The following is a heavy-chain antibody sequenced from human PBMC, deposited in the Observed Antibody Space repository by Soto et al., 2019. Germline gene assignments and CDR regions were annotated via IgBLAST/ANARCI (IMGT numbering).Heavy chain of an antibody. J-gene: IGHJ4*02. CDR1: RGSISSGSYY. V-gene: IGHV4-39*01. CDR3: ARRPIFGFPYGPFDY. CDR2: ISYSGTT. D-gene: IGHD3-10*01. Sequence: QLQLQESGPGLVKPSETLSLTCSVSRGSISSGSYYWAWIRQTPGKGLEWIGTISYSGTTYYNPSLKSGVIVSVDMSKNQFSLRMNFVTAADTAVYYCARRPIFGFPYGPFDYWGQGALVTVSS.